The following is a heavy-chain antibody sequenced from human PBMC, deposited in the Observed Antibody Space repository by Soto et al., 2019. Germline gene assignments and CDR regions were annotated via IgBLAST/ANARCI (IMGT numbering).Heavy chain of an antibody. CDR1: GYTFTSYA. Sequence: ASVKVSCKASGYTFTSYAMHWVRQAPGQRLEWMGWINAGNGNTKYSQKFQGRVTITRDTSASTAYMELSSLRSEDTAVYYCARDLGVCSSTSYYDLWFDPWGQGTLVTVSS. CDR3: ARDLGVCSSTSYYDLWFDP. J-gene: IGHJ5*02. V-gene: IGHV1-3*01. D-gene: IGHD2-2*01. CDR2: INAGNGNT.